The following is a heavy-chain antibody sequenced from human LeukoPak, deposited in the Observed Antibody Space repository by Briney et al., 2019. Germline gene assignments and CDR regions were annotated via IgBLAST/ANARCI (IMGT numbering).Heavy chain of an antibody. CDR3: TRDLGGATWGEWNY. CDR2: INSDGSTT. Sequence: GGSLRLSCAASGFTFSGHWMHWVRQAPGKGLVWVSRINSDGSTTDYADSVRGRLTTSRDNAKNTLYLQMNSLRVEDTAVYYCTRDLGGATWGEWNYWGQGTLVTVSS. V-gene: IGHV3-74*01. D-gene: IGHD1-26*01. J-gene: IGHJ4*02. CDR1: GFTFSGHW.